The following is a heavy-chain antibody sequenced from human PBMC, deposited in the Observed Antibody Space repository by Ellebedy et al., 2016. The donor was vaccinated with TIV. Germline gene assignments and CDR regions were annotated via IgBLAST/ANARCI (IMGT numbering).Heavy chain of an antibody. CDR1: GGSISSNY. D-gene: IGHD6-19*01. Sequence: SETLSLXXTVSGGSISSNYWSWIRQPPGKGLEWIGYIYYSGSTNYNPSLKSRVTISVDTSKNQFSLKLSSVTAADTAVYYCARTYSSGWYDWFDPWGQGTLVTVSS. CDR2: IYYSGST. J-gene: IGHJ5*02. V-gene: IGHV4-59*01. CDR3: ARTYSSGWYDWFDP.